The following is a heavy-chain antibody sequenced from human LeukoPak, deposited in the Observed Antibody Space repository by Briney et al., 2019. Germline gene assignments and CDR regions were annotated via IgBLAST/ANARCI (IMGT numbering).Heavy chain of an antibody. CDR3: ERVLARGGYVDY. D-gene: IGHD2-15*01. V-gene: IGHV4-59*01. J-gene: IGHJ4*02. CDR1: GGSISSYH. CDR2: IYYSGST. Sequence: SETLSLTCTVSGGSISSYHWSWIRQPPGKGLEWIGYIYYSGSTNYNPSLKSRVTISVDTSKNQFSLKLSSVTAADTAVYYCERVLARGGYVDYWGQGTLVTVSS.